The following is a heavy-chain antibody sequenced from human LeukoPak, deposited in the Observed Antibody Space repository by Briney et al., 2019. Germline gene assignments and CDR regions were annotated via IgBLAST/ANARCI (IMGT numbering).Heavy chain of an antibody. D-gene: IGHD2-21*02. V-gene: IGHV4-59*08. CDR3: ARSPGCGGDCTFFDY. CDR2: IHYSGST. Sequence: NSSETLSLTCTVSGGSISSYYWSWIRQPPGKGLEWIGYIHYSGSTNYNPSLKSRVTISVDTSKNQFSLKLSSVTAADTAVYYCARSPGCGGDCTFFDYWGQGTLVTVSS. J-gene: IGHJ4*02. CDR1: GGSISSYY.